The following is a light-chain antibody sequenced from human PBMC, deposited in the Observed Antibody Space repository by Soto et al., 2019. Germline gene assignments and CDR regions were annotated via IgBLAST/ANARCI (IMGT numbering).Light chain of an antibody. V-gene: IGLV2-11*01. CDR1: SSDVGRFEY. CDR3: CSYAGIYSYV. CDR2: DIT. J-gene: IGLJ1*01. Sequence: QSALTQPRSVSGSPGQSVTISCTGTSSDVGRFEYVSWYQXHPGEAPKVVVYDITKRPSGVPDRFSGSKSGNTASLTISGLQAEDEADYYCCSYAGIYSYVFGTGTQLTVL.